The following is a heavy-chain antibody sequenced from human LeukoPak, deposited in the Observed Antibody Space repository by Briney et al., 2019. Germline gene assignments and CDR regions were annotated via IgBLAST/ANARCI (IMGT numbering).Heavy chain of an antibody. J-gene: IGHJ6*02. D-gene: IGHD6-19*01. V-gene: IGHV5-51*01. CDR1: EYRLTNYW. CDR3: ARLTVAGVYNDYYGMDI. Sequence: GESLKISCKGSEYRLTNYWIGWVRQMPGKGLEWMGIIYPADSDTRYSPSFQGQVTISVDKSISTAYLQWSGLKASDTAIYYCARLTVAGVYNDYYGMDIWGQGTTVTVSS. CDR2: IYPADSDT.